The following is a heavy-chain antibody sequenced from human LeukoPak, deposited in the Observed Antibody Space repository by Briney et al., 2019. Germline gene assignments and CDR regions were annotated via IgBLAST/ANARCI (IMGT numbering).Heavy chain of an antibody. D-gene: IGHD3-9*01. CDR3: VKEGILTGYLSY. CDR1: GFIFDDYT. J-gene: IGHJ4*02. V-gene: IGHV3-43*01. CDR2: ISWDGGST. Sequence: GRSLRLSCAASGFIFDDYTMHWVRQAPGKGLEWVSLISWDGGSTYYADSVKGRFTISRDNSKNSLYLQMNSLRTEDTALYHCVKEGILTGYLSYWGQGTLVTVSS.